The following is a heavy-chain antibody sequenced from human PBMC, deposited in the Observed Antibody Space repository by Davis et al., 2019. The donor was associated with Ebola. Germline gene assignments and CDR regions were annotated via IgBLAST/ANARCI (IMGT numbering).Heavy chain of an antibody. CDR2: IYYSGST. J-gene: IGHJ5*02. CDR1: GGSISSSYY. Sequence: SETLSLTCAVSGGSISSSYYWSWIRQPPGKGLEWIGYIYYSGSTNYNPSLKSRVTISVDTSKNQFSLKLSSVTAADTAVYYCARGGRIAATTYWFDPWGQGTLVTVSS. V-gene: IGHV4-61*01. D-gene: IGHD6-13*01. CDR3: ARGGRIAATTYWFDP.